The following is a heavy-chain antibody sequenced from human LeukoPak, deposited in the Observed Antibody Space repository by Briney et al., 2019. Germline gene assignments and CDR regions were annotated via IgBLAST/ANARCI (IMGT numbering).Heavy chain of an antibody. Sequence: SVKVSCKASGGTFSSYAISWVRQAPGQGLEWMGRIIPILGIANYAQKFQGRVTITADKSTSTAYMELSSLRSEDTAVYYCARMEARGYYGPSWGQGTLVTVSS. CDR3: ARMEARGYYGPS. D-gene: IGHD3-10*01. CDR1: GGTFSSYA. V-gene: IGHV1-69*04. J-gene: IGHJ5*02. CDR2: IIPILGIA.